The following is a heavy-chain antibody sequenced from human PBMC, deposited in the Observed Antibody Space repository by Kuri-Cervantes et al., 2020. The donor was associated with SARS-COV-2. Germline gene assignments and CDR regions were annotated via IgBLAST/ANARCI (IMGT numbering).Heavy chain of an antibody. CDR1: GGSISSSSYY. J-gene: IGHJ3*02. CDR3: ATHAREGPNRGVNDDAFDI. Sequence: GSLRLSCTVSGGSISSSSYYWGWIRQPPGKGLEWIGSIYYSGSTYYNPSLKSRVTISVDTSKNQFSLKLSSVTAADTAVYYCATHAREGPNRGVNDDAFDIWGQGTMVTVSS. D-gene: IGHD3-10*01. CDR2: IYYSGST. V-gene: IGHV4-39*01.